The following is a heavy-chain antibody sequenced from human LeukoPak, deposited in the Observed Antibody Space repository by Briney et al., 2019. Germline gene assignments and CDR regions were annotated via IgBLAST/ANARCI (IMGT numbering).Heavy chain of an antibody. Sequence: GRSLRLSCAASGFTFDDYAMHWVRQAPGKGLEWVSGISWNSGSIGYADSVKGRFTISRDNAKNSLYLQMNSLRAEDMALYYCAKANWGSPFDYWGQGALVTVSS. V-gene: IGHV3-9*03. CDR1: GFTFDDYA. CDR2: ISWNSGSI. CDR3: AKANWGSPFDY. J-gene: IGHJ4*02. D-gene: IGHD7-27*01.